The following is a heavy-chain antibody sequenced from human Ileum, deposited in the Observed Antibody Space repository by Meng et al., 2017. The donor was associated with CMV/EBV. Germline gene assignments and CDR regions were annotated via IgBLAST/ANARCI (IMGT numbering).Heavy chain of an antibody. CDR3: ARGPQVQYDY. CDR2: IYHSGST. D-gene: IGHD3-10*01. Sequence: CTVSGYSISSGYYWGWIRQPPGKGLEWIGSIYHSGSTYYNPSLKSRVTISVDTSKNQFSLKLSSVTAADTAVYYCARGPQVQYDYWGQGTLVTVSS. V-gene: IGHV4-38-2*02. CDR1: GYSISSGYY. J-gene: IGHJ4*02.